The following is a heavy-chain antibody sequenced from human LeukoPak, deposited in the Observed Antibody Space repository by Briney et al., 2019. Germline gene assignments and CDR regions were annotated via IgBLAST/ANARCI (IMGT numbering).Heavy chain of an antibody. CDR3: AKGQELDDGVFDS. Sequence: GGSLRLSCTASGFTFSSLAMTWVRQAPGKGLEWVSTIRSNGDTTYNADSVKGRFTISRDNSKDTLYLELNSLRVEDTATFYCAKGQELDDGVFDSWGQGTMVTVSS. J-gene: IGHJ4*02. V-gene: IGHV3-23*01. D-gene: IGHD1-1*01. CDR2: IRSNGDTT. CDR1: GFTFSSLA.